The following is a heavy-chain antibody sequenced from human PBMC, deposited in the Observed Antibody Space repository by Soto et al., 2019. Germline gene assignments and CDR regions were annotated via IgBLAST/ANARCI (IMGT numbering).Heavy chain of an antibody. CDR1: GFIFSSYA. CDR3: ASFSRMADGYY. J-gene: IGHJ4*02. V-gene: IGHV3-48*01. Sequence: EVHLGESGGGLVQPGGSLRLSCAASGFIFSSYAINWVRQAPGKGLEWVSYISGSGTTIYYADSVKGRFTISRDYAKSSLYLQMNSLRAEDTAMYYCASFSRMADGYYWGQGTLVTVSS. CDR2: ISGSGTTI. D-gene: IGHD3-22*01.